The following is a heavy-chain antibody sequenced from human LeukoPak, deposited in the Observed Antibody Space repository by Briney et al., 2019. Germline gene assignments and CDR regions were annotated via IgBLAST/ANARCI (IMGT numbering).Heavy chain of an antibody. D-gene: IGHD1-26*01. CDR2: ISLAGQT. V-gene: IGHV4-39*07. CDR3: SRESGAFCPFGY. J-gene: IGHJ4*02. CDR1: GGSISSSSHS. Sequence: SETLSLTCTVSGGSISSSSHSWGWIRQPPGKGLEWIGEISLAGQTNYNPSLNGRVTMSLDKSSNQLSLNLTSVTAADTATYYCSRESGAFCPFGYWGQGTLVIVSS.